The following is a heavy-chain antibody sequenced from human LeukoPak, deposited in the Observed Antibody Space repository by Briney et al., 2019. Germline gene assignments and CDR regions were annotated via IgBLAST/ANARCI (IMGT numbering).Heavy chain of an antibody. J-gene: IGHJ4*02. CDR3: AREIQPNYYDSSGYLDY. V-gene: IGHV3-7*01. D-gene: IGHD3-22*01. CDR1: GFTFSSYW. Sequence: PGGSLRLSCAASGFTFSSYWMSWVRQAPGKGLEWVANIKQDGSEKSYVDSVKGRFTISRDNAKNSLYLQMNSLRAEDTAVYYCAREIQPNYYDSSGYLDYWGQGTLVTVSS. CDR2: IKQDGSEK.